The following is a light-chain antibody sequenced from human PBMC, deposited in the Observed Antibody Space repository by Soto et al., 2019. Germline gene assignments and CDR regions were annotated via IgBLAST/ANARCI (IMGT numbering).Light chain of an antibody. CDR3: QQYYATPPT. CDR1: QSVLYSSNNKNY. CDR2: WAS. J-gene: IGKJ1*01. V-gene: IGKV4-1*01. Sequence: DIVMTQSPDSLAVSLGERATINCKSSQSVLYSSNNKNYLAWYQQKPGQPPKLLIYWASIRESGVPDRFSGSGSGTDFTLTISSLQAEDVADYYCQQYYATPPTFGQGTKVEIK.